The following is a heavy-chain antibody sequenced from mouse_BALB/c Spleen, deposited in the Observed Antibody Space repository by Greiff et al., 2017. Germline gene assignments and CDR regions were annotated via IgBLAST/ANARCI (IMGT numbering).Heavy chain of an antibody. Sequence: VQVVESGPGLVAPSQSLSITCTASGFSLTGYGVNWVRQPPGKGLEWLGMIWGDGSTDYHSALKSRLSTSKDNSKSQVFLKMNSLQTDDTARYYCARDSPPYWYFDVWGAGTTVTVSS. V-gene: IGHV2-6-7*01. CDR3: ARDSPPYWYFDV. J-gene: IGHJ1*01. CDR2: IWGDGST. D-gene: IGHD6-2*01. CDR1: GFSLTGYG.